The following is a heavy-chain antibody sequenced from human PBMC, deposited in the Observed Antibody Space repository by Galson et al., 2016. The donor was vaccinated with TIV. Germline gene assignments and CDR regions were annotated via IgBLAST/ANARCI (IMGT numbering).Heavy chain of an antibody. Sequence: SLRLSCAASGFTFSYFAMSWVRQAPGKGLEWVGFITTKAYGGTTEYAASVKGRFTISRDDSKSIAYLQMNSLRTEDTAVYYCTRDLVRYIIVIPAVQFDYWGQGTLVTVSS. V-gene: IGHV3-49*04. D-gene: IGHD2-2*01. CDR1: GFTFSYFA. J-gene: IGHJ4*02. CDR2: ITTKAYGGTT. CDR3: TRDLVRYIIVIPAVQFDY.